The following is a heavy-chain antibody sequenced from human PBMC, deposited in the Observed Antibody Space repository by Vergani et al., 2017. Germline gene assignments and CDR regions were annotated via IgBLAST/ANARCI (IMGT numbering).Heavy chain of an antibody. CDR3: ARELSYYYGSGSDDYNPYYYEGMDV. Sequence: QVQLPQWGPGLLKPSETLSLTCAVSGGSISSYYWSWIRQPPGKGLEWIGYIYYSGSTNYNPSLKSRVTILVDRSKSQLSLKLTSVTAGDTAVYFCARELSYYYGSGSDDYNPYYYEGMDVWGPGTTVTVSS. J-gene: IGHJ6*02. CDR2: IYYSGST. V-gene: IGHV4-59*12. CDR1: GGSISSYY. D-gene: IGHD3-10*01.